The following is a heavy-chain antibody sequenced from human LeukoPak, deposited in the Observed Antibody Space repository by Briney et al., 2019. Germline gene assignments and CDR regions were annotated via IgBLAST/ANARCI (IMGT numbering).Heavy chain of an antibody. D-gene: IGHD2-2*01. V-gene: IGHV3-30*02. CDR3: AKDRLGYCTITNCLYCFDP. Sequence: PGGSLRLSCAASGFTFSNYGMHWVRQAPGKGLEWVAFIRYDGSDKYYADSVKGRFTISRDNSKSTLYLQMNSLRAEDTAVYYCAKDRLGYCTITNCLYCFDPWGQGTLVTVSS. CDR1: GFTFSNYG. J-gene: IGHJ5*02. CDR2: IRYDGSDK.